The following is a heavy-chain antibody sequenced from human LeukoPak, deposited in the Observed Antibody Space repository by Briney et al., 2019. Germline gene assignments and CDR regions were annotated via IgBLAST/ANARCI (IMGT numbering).Heavy chain of an antibody. CDR3: ARDQGTAADLFDY. V-gene: IGHV3-33*01. J-gene: IGHJ4*02. Sequence: GGSLRLSCAASGFTFTSYGMHWVRQAPGKGLEWVAVTWYDGSNKFYADSVKGRFTISRDDSKNTVYLQMDSLRAGDTAVYYCARDQGTAADLFDYWGQGTLVTVSS. CDR2: TWYDGSNK. D-gene: IGHD6-13*01. CDR1: GFTFTSYG.